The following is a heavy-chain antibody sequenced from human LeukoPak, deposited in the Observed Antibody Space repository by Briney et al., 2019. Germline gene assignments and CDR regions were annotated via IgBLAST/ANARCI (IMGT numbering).Heavy chain of an antibody. CDR2: VYYTGNT. Sequence: SETLSLTCTVSGDPINSHTAYKWTWIRQPPGKGLEWIGYVYYTGNTNYNPSLQSRVTISVDTSKNQFSLKLTSVTAADTAVYYCAREYSAFDYCGQGTLVTVSS. CDR3: AREYSAFDY. J-gene: IGHJ4*02. D-gene: IGHD5-12*01. V-gene: IGHV4-61*08. CDR1: GDPINSHTAYK.